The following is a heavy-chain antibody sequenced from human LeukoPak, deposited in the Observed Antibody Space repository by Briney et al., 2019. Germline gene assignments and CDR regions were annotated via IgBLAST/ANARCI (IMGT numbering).Heavy chain of an antibody. CDR1: GGSISSYY. CDR3: AGGGDSGGYYYPMFDY. D-gene: IGHD3-22*01. J-gene: IGHJ4*02. Sequence: SETLSLTCTVSGGSISSYYWSWIRQPPGKGLEWIGYIYYSGSTNYNPSLKSRVTISVDTSKNQFSLKLSPVTAADTAVYYCAGGGDSGGYYYPMFDYWGQGTLVTVSS. V-gene: IGHV4-59*01. CDR2: IYYSGST.